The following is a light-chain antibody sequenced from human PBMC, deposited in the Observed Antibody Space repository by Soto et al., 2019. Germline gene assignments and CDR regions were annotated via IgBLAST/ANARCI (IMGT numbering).Light chain of an antibody. Sequence: QSVLTQPRSVSGSPGQSVTISCTGTSSDVGRYSFVSWYQQHPGKAPKLLIYDVTKRPSGVPDRFSGSKSGNTASLTISGLEAEDEADYYCCSYAGSHTFVVFGGGTKVTVL. CDR2: DVT. J-gene: IGLJ2*01. V-gene: IGLV2-11*02. CDR3: CSYAGSHTFVV. CDR1: SSDVGRYSF.